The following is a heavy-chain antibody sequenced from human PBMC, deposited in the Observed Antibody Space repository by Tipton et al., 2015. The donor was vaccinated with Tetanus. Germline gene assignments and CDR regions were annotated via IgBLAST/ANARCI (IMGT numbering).Heavy chain of an antibody. CDR3: ARGDMVRGVIWFDP. Sequence: TLSLTCTVSGGSISSYYCSWVRQPPGKGLEWIGHTHYSGNTNYNSSLWSRVTISLDTSKNQFSLKLSSVTAADTAVYYCARGDMVRGVIWFDPWGQGTLVTVSS. D-gene: IGHD3-10*01. J-gene: IGHJ5*02. CDR2: THYSGNT. CDR1: GGSISSYY. V-gene: IGHV4-59*01.